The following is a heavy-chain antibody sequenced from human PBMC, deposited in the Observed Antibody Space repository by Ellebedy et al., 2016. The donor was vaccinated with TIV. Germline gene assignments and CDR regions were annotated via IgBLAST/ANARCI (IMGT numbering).Heavy chain of an antibody. Sequence: PGGSLRLSCKGSGYSFTTYWIGWVRQMPGKGLEWVGYIYPGDSDIRYSPSFQGQVTVSADKSISTAYLHWSSLKASDTGMYYCVRQGERPFDNWGQGTLVTVSS. V-gene: IGHV5-51*01. D-gene: IGHD1-1*01. CDR3: VRQGERPFDN. CDR2: IYPGDSDI. J-gene: IGHJ4*02. CDR1: GYSFTTYW.